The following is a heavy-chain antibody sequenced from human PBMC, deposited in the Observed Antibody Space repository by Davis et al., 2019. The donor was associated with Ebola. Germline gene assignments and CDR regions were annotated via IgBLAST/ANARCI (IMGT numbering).Heavy chain of an antibody. Sequence: AASVKVSCKASGGTFSSYTINWVRQAPGQGLEWMGRIIPTLTLTHYAQRFQDRVTVTADKSTDTAYMELSGLRSDDTAVYYCATLATHGAVEDYWGQGTLVTVSS. CDR1: GGTFSSYT. CDR2: IIPTLTLT. J-gene: IGHJ4*02. D-gene: IGHD5-12*01. CDR3: ATLATHGAVEDY. V-gene: IGHV1-69*02.